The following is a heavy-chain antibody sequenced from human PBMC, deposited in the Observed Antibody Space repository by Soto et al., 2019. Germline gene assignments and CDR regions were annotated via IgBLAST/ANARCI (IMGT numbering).Heavy chain of an antibody. CDR1: GYSFTSYW. V-gene: IGHV5-51*01. D-gene: IGHD1-26*01. Sequence: PGESLKISCKGSGYSFTSYWIGWVRQMPGKGLEWMGIIYPGDSDTRYSPSFQGQVTISADKSISTAYLQWSSLKASDTAMYYCARRVSGSNPRVLWFDPWGQGTLVTVSS. CDR3: ARRVSGSNPRVLWFDP. J-gene: IGHJ5*02. CDR2: IYPGDSDT.